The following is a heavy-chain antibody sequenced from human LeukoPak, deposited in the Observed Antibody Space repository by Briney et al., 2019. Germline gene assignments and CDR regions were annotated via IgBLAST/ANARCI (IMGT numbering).Heavy chain of an antibody. J-gene: IGHJ4*02. CDR1: GFIVSSNY. D-gene: IGHD2-15*01. V-gene: IGHV3-53*01. Sequence: GGSLRLSCAASGFIVSSNYMSWVRQAPGKGLEWGSVIYSGGSTYCADSVKGRFTISRDNSKNTLYLQMNSLRAEDTAVYYCASTHLGYCSSVSCQNDYWGQGTLVTVSS. CDR3: ASTHLGYCSSVSCQNDY. CDR2: IYSGGST.